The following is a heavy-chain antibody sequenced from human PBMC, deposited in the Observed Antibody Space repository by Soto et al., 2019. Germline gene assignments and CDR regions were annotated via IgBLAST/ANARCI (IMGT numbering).Heavy chain of an antibody. CDR2: IVVGSGNT. Sequence: ASVKVSGNASGFTFTSSAVQWVLQARGQRLEWIGWIVVGSGNTNYAQKFQERVTITRDMSTSTAYMELSSLRSEDTAVYYCAAEIVGATTGGSWGQGTLVTVSS. CDR3: AAEIVGATTGGS. J-gene: IGHJ5*02. D-gene: IGHD1-26*01. CDR1: GFTFTSSA. V-gene: IGHV1-58*01.